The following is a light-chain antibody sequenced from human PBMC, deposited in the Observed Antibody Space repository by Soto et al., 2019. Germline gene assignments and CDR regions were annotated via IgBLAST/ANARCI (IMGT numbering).Light chain of an antibody. CDR1: QSAFSSY. V-gene: IGKV3-20*01. CDR2: GAS. Sequence: ELVLTQAPGTLSLSTGERATLSCRASQSAFSSYLAWYQQKPGQAPRLLIYGASSRSTVIPDRFSGSGSGKDFTLTISRLEPEDFAVYYCQQYGSSPWTLGQGTKVDIK. CDR3: QQYGSSPWT. J-gene: IGKJ1*01.